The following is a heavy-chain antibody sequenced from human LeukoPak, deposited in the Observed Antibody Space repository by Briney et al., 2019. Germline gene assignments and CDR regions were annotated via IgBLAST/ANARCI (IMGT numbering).Heavy chain of an antibody. CDR1: GVSICSYF. CDR2: IYYSGSP. CDR3: ARGRGYYDFWSGYPLQYYFDY. D-gene: IGHD3-3*01. J-gene: IGHJ4*02. Sequence: SETLSLTCSVSGVSICSYFWSWIRQPPGKGLEWIGYIYYSGSPNYNPSLKSRVTISVDTSKNQFSLKLSSVTAADTAVYYCARGRGYYDFWSGYPLQYYFDYWGQGTLVTVSS. V-gene: IGHV4-59*08.